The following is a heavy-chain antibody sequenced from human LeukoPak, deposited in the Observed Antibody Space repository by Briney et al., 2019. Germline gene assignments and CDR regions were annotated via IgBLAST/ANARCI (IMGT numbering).Heavy chain of an antibody. D-gene: IGHD3-10*01. CDR3: ARLIYGSGSLDFDY. CDR1: GYTFTSYG. CDR2: IIPIFGTA. J-gene: IGHJ4*02. V-gene: IGHV1-69*13. Sequence: SVKVSCKASGYTFTSYGISWVRQAPGQGLEWMGGIIPIFGTANYAQKFQGRVTITADESTSTAYMELSSLRSEDTAVYYCARLIYGSGSLDFDYWGQGTLVTVSS.